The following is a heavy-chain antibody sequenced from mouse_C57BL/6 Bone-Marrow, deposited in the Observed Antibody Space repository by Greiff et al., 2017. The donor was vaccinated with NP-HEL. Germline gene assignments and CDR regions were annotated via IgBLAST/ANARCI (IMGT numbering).Heavy chain of an antibody. Sequence: EVQLVESGGGLVKPGGSLKLSCAASGFTFSSYAMSWVRQTPEKRLEWVATISDGGSYTYYPDNVKGRFTISRDNAKNNLYLQMSHLKSEDTAMYYCARRGYYYGSSYVYWYFDVWGTGTTVTVSS. CDR1: GFTFSSYA. CDR3: ARRGYYYGSSYVYWYFDV. J-gene: IGHJ1*03. V-gene: IGHV5-4*01. D-gene: IGHD1-1*01. CDR2: ISDGGSYT.